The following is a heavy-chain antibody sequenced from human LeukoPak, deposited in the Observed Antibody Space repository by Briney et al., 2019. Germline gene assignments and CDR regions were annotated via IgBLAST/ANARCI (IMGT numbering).Heavy chain of an antibody. V-gene: IGHV1-2*02. D-gene: IGHD1-26*01. Sequence: GASVKVSCKASGYTFTGYYMHWVRQAPGQGLEWMGWINPNSGGTNYAQKFQGRVTKTRDTSISTAYMELSRLRSDDTAVYYCARVVGAMSTLNFDYWGQGTLVTVSS. CDR3: ARVVGAMSTLNFDY. J-gene: IGHJ4*02. CDR2: INPNSGGT. CDR1: GYTFTGYY.